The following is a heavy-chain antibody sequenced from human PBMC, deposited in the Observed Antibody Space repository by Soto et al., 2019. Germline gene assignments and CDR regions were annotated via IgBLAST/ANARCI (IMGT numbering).Heavy chain of an antibody. Sequence: QVQLVQSGAEVKKPGSSVKVSCKASGGTFSSYRINWVRQAPGQGLEWVGGIVPIYRTADYAQKFQGRVTITADESARTSYMERRSLKSQDTAVYDCVRDSGAKLSSSWGQGTLVTVSS. J-gene: IGHJ4*02. CDR1: GGTFSSYR. V-gene: IGHV1-69*01. CDR2: IVPIYRTA. D-gene: IGHD6-13*01. CDR3: VRDSGAKLSSS.